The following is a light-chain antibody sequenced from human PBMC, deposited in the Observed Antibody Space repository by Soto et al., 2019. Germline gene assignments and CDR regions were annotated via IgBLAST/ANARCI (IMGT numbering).Light chain of an antibody. V-gene: IGLV2-23*01. CDR1: SSDVGTYNL. J-gene: IGLJ3*02. CDR3: CSYAGSSTLV. CDR2: EGS. Sequence: QSALTQPASVSGSPGQSITISCTGTSSDVGTYNLVSWYQQHPGKAPKLMIYEGSKRPSGLSNRFSGSKSGNTASLTISGLQAEDEADYYCCSYAGSSTLVFGGGTQLTV.